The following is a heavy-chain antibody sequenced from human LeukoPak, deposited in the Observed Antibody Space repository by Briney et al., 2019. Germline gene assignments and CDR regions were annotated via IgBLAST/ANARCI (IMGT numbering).Heavy chain of an antibody. V-gene: IGHV3-9*01. CDR1: GFAFDDYA. J-gene: IGHJ4*02. Sequence: GRSLRLSCAASGFAFDDYAMHWVRQAPGKGLEWVSGISWNSGSIGYADSVKGRFTISRDNAKNSLYLQMNSLRAEDTAVYYCARVSRRYCSGGSCIGGLDYWGQGTLVTVSS. CDR2: ISWNSGSI. CDR3: ARVSRRYCSGGSCIGGLDY. D-gene: IGHD2-15*01.